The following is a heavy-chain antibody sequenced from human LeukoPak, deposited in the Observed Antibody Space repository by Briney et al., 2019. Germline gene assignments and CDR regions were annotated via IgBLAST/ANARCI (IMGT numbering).Heavy chain of an antibody. CDR1: GYTFTGYY. V-gene: IGHV1-2*02. D-gene: IGHD3-10*01. Sequence: GASVKVSCKASGYTFTGYYMHWVRQAPGQGLEWMGWINPNSGGTNYAQKFQGRVTMTRDTSISTAYMELSRLRSDDTAVYYCARHPISMVREPFDYWGQGTLVTVSS. J-gene: IGHJ4*02. CDR3: ARHPISMVREPFDY. CDR2: INPNSGGT.